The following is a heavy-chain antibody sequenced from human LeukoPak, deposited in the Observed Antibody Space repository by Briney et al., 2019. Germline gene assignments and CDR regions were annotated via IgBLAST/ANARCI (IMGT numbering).Heavy chain of an antibody. J-gene: IGHJ4*02. Sequence: GGSLRLSCAASGFTFSSYAMSWVRRAPGKGLEWVSAISGSGGSTYYADSVKGRFTISRDNSKNTLYLQMNSLRAEDTAVYYCAKALGYCSSTSCQQIDYWGQGTLVTVSS. CDR1: GFTFSSYA. CDR3: AKALGYCSSTSCQQIDY. V-gene: IGHV3-23*01. D-gene: IGHD2-2*01. CDR2: ISGSGGST.